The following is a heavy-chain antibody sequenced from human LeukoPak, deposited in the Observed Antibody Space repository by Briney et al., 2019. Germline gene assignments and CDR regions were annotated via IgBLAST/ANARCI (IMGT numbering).Heavy chain of an antibody. V-gene: IGHV4-59*08. CDR1: GGSISSYY. CDR3: ARIHYYDSSGSTQDAFDI. Sequence: PSETLSLTCTVSGGSISSYYWSWIRRPPGKGLEWIGYIYYSGSTNYNPSLKSRVTISVDTSKNQFSLKLSSVTAADTAVYYCARIHYYDSSGSTQDAFDIWGQGTMVTVSS. D-gene: IGHD3-22*01. CDR2: IYYSGST. J-gene: IGHJ3*02.